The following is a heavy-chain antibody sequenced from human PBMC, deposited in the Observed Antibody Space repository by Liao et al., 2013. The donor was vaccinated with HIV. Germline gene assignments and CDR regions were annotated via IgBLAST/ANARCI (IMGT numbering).Heavy chain of an antibody. J-gene: IGHJ4*02. CDR3: ARGGLYSNYVNY. Sequence: QLRLQESGPGLVKPSETLSLTCAVYGGSFSRYYWGWIRQPPGRGLEWIGSIYYSGSTYYNPSLKSRVTISADTSKNQFSVKLSSVTAADTAVYYCARGGLYSNYVNYWGQGTLVTVSS. CDR2: IYYSGST. CDR1: GGSFSRYY. V-gene: IGHV4-39*07. D-gene: IGHD4-11*01.